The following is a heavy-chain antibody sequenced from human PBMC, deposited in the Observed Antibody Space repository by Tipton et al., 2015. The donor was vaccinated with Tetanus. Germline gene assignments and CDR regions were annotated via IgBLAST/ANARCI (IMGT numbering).Heavy chain of an antibody. D-gene: IGHD6-6*01. J-gene: IGHJ6*02. CDR3: ARSESRIAPRIPWGMDI. V-gene: IGHV3-11*01. CDR1: GFSFEDYG. CDR2: ISHTGTTT. Sequence: SLRLSCEASGFSFEDYGMSWIRLAPGKGLEWISYISHTGTTTYYSASVMGRFTVSRDNTKNSLYLEINSLRAEDTAVYYCARSESRIAPRIPWGMDIWGQGTTVTVSS.